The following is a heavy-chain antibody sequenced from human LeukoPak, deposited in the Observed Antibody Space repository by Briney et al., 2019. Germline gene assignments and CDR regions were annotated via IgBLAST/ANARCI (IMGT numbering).Heavy chain of an antibody. V-gene: IGHV4-30-4*01. D-gene: IGHD2-21*02. J-gene: IGHJ6*04. CDR1: GGSISSGDYY. Sequence: SQTLSLTCTVSGGSISSGDYYWSWIRQPPGKGLEWIGYIYYSGSTYYNPSLKSRVTISVDTSKNQFSLKLTSMTAADTAVYYCARGDHYYYTMDVWGKGTTVTVSS. CDR3: ARGDHYYYTMDV. CDR2: IYYSGST.